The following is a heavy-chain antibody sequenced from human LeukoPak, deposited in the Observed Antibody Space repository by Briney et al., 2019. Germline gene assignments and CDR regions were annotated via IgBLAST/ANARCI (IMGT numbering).Heavy chain of an antibody. D-gene: IGHD3-10*01. J-gene: IGHJ4*02. CDR3: ARRGYGSGSFNRYYFDY. V-gene: IGHV4-59*08. Sequence: SETLSLTCTVSGGSISSYYWSWLRQPPGEGREWIGYIYYSGSTNYNHSLKSRVTISVDTSKNQFSLKLSSVTAADTAVYYCARRGYGSGSFNRYYFDYWGQGTLVTDSS. CDR2: IYYSGST. CDR1: GGSISSYY.